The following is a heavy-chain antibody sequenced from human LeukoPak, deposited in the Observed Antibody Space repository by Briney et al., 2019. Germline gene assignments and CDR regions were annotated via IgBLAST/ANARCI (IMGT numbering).Heavy chain of an antibody. J-gene: IGHJ5*02. CDR3: ARDPTSAVDTAMYWDNWFDP. D-gene: IGHD5-18*01. Sequence: ASVKVSCKASGGTFSSYAISWVRQAPGQALEWIGGIMPIFGTANYAQKFQGRVTITADESTSTAYMDLSSLLSDDTALYYCARDPTSAVDTAMYWDNWFDPWGQGTLVTVSS. V-gene: IGHV1-69*13. CDR2: IMPIFGTA. CDR1: GGTFSSYA.